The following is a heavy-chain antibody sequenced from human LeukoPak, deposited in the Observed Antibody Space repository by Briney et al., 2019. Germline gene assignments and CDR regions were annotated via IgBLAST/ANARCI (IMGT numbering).Heavy chain of an antibody. CDR1: GGSISSSSYY. D-gene: IGHD6-19*01. Sequence: PSETLSLTCTVSGGSISSSSYYWGWIRQPPAKGLEWIGSIYYSGNTYYNPSLKSRVTISVDTSKNQFSLKLSSVTAADTAVYYCARHRSGWYRGWFDPWGQGTLVTVSS. J-gene: IGHJ5*02. CDR2: IYYSGNT. V-gene: IGHV4-39*01. CDR3: ARHRSGWYRGWFDP.